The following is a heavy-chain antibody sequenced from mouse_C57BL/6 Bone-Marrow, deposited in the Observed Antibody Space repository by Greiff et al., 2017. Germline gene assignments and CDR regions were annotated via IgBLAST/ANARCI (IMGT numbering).Heavy chain of an antibody. CDR3: TRGGYYSNFDY. CDR2: ISSGGDYI. D-gene: IGHD2-12*01. Sequence: EVMLVESGEGLVKPGGSLKLSCAASGFTFSSYAMSWVRQTPEKRLAWVAYISSGGDYIYYADTVKGRFTISRDNARNTLYLQMSSLKTEETAMYYCTRGGYYSNFDYWGQGTTLTVSS. V-gene: IGHV5-9-1*02. CDR1: GFTFSSYA. J-gene: IGHJ2*01.